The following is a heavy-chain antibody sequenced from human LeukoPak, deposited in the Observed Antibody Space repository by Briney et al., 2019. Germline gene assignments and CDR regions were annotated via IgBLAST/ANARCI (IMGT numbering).Heavy chain of an antibody. D-gene: IGHD2-2*01. CDR2: IYTSGST. J-gene: IGHJ6*02. Sequence: SETLSLTCTVSGGSISSYYWSWIRQPAGKGLEWIGRIYTSGSTNYNPSLKSRVTMSVDTSKNQFSLKLSSVTAADTAVYYCARQYQLPRDYYYYYGMDVWGQGTTVTASS. CDR3: ARQYQLPRDYYYYYGMDV. CDR1: GGSISSYY. V-gene: IGHV4-4*07.